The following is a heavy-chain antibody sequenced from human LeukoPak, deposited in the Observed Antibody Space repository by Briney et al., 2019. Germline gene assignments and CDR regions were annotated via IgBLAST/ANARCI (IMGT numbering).Heavy chain of an antibody. CDR2: INHSGNT. J-gene: IGHJ6*03. V-gene: IGHV4-34*01. Sequence: SETLSLTCAVYGGSFSGYYWSWIRQPPGKGLEWIGEINHSGNTNYNPSLKSRVTISVDTSKNQFSLKLSPVTAADTAVYYCASLPKLADYYMDVWGKGTTVTVSS. CDR3: ASLPKLADYYMDV. CDR1: GGSFSGYY. D-gene: IGHD6-6*01.